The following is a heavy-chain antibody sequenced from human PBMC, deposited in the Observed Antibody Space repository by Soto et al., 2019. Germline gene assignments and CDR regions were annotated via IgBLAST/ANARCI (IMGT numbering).Heavy chain of an antibody. D-gene: IGHD2-21*02. CDR1: GGSISSEYFH. Sequence: QVRLQQSGPGLVGPSQTLSLTCAVSGGSISSEYFHWTWIRQSPGKGLEWIGYIHYTGSIMYNPSFKSRLTMAVDTTKNQFSLQLTSVTAADTAVYFCAREDDGGDRDYYGLDVWGQGTTVTVSS. J-gene: IGHJ6*02. V-gene: IGHV4-30-4*08. CDR2: IHYTGSI. CDR3: AREDDGGDRDYYGLDV.